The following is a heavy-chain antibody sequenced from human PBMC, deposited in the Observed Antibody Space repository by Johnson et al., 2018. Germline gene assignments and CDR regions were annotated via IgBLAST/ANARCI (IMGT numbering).Heavy chain of an antibody. Sequence: EVQLVESGGGLVQPGGSLRLSCVVSGFTFSTYSMNWVRQAPGKGLEWVSYISSSRSTIYYADSVKGRFTISRDNAKNSLYLQMNSLRAEDTAVYYCASGIDYYYMDVWGKGTPVTVSS. CDR2: ISSSRSTI. J-gene: IGHJ6*03. D-gene: IGHD1-26*01. V-gene: IGHV3-48*01. CDR3: ASGIDYYYMDV. CDR1: GFTFSTYS.